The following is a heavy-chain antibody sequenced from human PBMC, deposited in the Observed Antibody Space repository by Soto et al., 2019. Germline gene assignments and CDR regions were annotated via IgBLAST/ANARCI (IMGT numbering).Heavy chain of an antibody. CDR3: VRYRSSTLRKGVATTTFDY. V-gene: IGHV3-48*03. Sequence: GGSLRLSCAASRFTFSTYEMHWVRQAPGKGLEWVSCISSSGSSVYYADSVKGRFTISRDNSRNSLYLQMNSLRDEDTALYYCVRYRSSTLRKGVATTTFDYWGQGALVTVFS. CDR2: ISSSGSSV. J-gene: IGHJ4*02. CDR1: RFTFSTYE. D-gene: IGHD5-12*01.